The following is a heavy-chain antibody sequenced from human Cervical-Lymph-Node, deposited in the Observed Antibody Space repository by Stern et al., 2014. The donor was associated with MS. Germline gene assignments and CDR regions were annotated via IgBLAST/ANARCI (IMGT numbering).Heavy chain of an antibody. Sequence: QVQLQESGPGLVKPSQTLPLTCSVSGVSVSSGRYYWSWIRQSAGEGLEWVGRIYTTGSTAYNPSLKSRVAISIDTSANEFSRRLTSVTAADTAVYYCARSGVVGGTVHYDYWGQGTLVTVSS. V-gene: IGHV4-61*02. CDR3: ARSGVVGGTVHYDY. CDR2: IYTTGST. CDR1: GVSVSSGRYY. J-gene: IGHJ4*02. D-gene: IGHD1-26*01.